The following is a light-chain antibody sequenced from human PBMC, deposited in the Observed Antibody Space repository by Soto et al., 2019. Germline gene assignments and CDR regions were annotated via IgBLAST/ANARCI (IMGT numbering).Light chain of an antibody. CDR1: QTVSSY. V-gene: IGKV3-11*01. CDR2: DAS. Sequence: EIVLTQSPATLSLSPGDRATLSCRASQTVSSYLAWYQQKPGQAPRLLMYDASSRATGIPARFSGSGSGTDFTLTITSLEPEAFAVYYCQQRSDWPSTFGGGTKVEIK. CDR3: QQRSDWPST. J-gene: IGKJ4*01.